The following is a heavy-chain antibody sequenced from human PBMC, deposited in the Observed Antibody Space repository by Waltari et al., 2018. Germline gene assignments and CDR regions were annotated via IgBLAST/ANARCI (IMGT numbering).Heavy chain of an antibody. Sequence: DVQLVESGGGLVKPGGSRRLPCAASGFTFSSYSMHWVRQAPGKGLEWVASISSGGTYIYYTYSVKGRFTISRGSVTDSLYLQMNSLRVEDTATYFCVRSTSWRYYFDTWGQGTLVAVSS. V-gene: IGHV3-21*01. J-gene: IGHJ4*02. CDR2: ISSGGTYI. CDR1: GFTFSSYS. D-gene: IGHD6-13*01. CDR3: VRSTSWRYYFDT.